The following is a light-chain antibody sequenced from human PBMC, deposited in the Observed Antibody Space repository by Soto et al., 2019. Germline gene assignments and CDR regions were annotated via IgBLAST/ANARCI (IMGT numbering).Light chain of an antibody. V-gene: IGKV3-20*01. CDR2: GTS. J-gene: IGKJ2*01. Sequence: EIVLTQSPGTLSLSPGERATLSCRASQSVSSNYLAWYQQKPGQAPRLLIYGTSSRPTGIPDRFSGSGSGTDFTLTISRQEPEDFAVYYCQQYGSSPPDTFGQGTKLEIK. CDR3: QQYGSSPPDT. CDR1: QSVSSNY.